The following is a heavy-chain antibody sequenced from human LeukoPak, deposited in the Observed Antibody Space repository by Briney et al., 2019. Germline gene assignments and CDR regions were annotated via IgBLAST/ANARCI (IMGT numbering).Heavy chain of an antibody. Sequence: GGSLTLSCAASGFTFCGYWMSWLRQAPGKGLEGVANIKQDGSEKYCVDSVKGRFTIYRDNAKNSMYLQMNILRAEGTAVYYCARDRGFGQADVWGKGTTVTVSS. CDR2: IKQDGSEK. J-gene: IGHJ6*04. V-gene: IGHV3-7*01. CDR1: GFTFCGYW. CDR3: ARDRGFGQADV. D-gene: IGHD3-10*01.